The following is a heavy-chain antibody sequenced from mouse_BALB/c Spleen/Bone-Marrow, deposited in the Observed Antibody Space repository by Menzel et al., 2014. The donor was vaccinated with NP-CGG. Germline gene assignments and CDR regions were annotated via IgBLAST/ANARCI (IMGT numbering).Heavy chain of an antibody. Sequence: VQRVESGPGLVAPSQRLSIPCTVSGFSLTSYGVHWVRQPPGKGLEWLGVIWAGGSTNYNSALMSRLSISKDNSKSQVFLKMNSLQTDDTAMYYCARDNGYYVDYAMDYWGQGTSVTVSS. D-gene: IGHD2-3*01. CDR1: GFSLTSYG. CDR3: ARDNGYYVDYAMDY. CDR2: IWAGGST. J-gene: IGHJ4*01. V-gene: IGHV2-9*02.